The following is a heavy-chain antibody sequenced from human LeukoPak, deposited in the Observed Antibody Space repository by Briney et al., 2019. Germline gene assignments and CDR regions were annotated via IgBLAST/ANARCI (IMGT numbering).Heavy chain of an antibody. CDR1: GGTFSSYS. CDR2: IIPILGIA. Sequence: ASVKVSCKASGGTFSSYSISWVRQAPGQGLEWMGRIIPILGIANYAQKFQGRVTITVDKSTSTAYMELSSLRSEDTAVYYCAPGIAAAGASPYYFDYWGQGTLVTVSS. CDR3: APGIAAAGASPYYFDY. V-gene: IGHV1-69*02. D-gene: IGHD6-13*01. J-gene: IGHJ4*02.